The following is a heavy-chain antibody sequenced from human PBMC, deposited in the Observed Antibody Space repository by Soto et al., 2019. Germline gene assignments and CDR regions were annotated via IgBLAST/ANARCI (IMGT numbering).Heavy chain of an antibody. CDR3: ARHPVVVVAAARYYYYYMDV. V-gene: IGHV3-23*01. CDR1: GFTFSSYA. CDR2: ISGSGGST. J-gene: IGHJ6*03. D-gene: IGHD2-15*01. Sequence: EVQLLESGGGLVQPGGSLRLSCAASGFTFSSYAMSWVRQAPGKGLEWVSAISGSGGSTYYADSVKGRFTISRDNSKNTLYLQMNSLRAEDTAVYYCARHPVVVVAAARYYYYYMDVWGKGTTVTVSS.